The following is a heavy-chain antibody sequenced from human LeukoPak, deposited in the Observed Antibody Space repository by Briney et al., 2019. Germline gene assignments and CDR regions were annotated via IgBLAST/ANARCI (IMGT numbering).Heavy chain of an antibody. V-gene: IGHV4-38-2*02. CDR1: GYSISGGYY. J-gene: IGHJ6*03. CDR2: IYHSGST. Sequence: SETLSLTCTVSGYSISGGYYWGWIRQPPGKGLEWIGSIYHSGSTSYNPSLKSRVTISVDTSKNQFSLKLSSVTAADTALYYCARERGGSPPYYYYYYYMDVWGKGTTVTISS. CDR3: ARERGGSPPYYYYYYYMDV. D-gene: IGHD1-26*01.